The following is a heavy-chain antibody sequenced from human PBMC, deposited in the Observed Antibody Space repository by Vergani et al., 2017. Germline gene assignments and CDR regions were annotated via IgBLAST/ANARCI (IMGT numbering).Heavy chain of an antibody. V-gene: IGHV1-69*13. CDR2: IIPIFGTA. D-gene: IGHD1-26*01. J-gene: IGHJ6*02. Sequence: QVQLVQSGAEVKKPGSSVKVSCKASGVTFSSSTFSWVRQAPGQGLEWMGGIIPIFGTANYAQKFQGRVTITADESTSTAYMELSSLRSEDTAVYYCARSNSGSYYGGDYYYGMDVWGQGTTVTVSS. CDR1: GVTFSSST. CDR3: ARSNSGSYYGGDYYYGMDV.